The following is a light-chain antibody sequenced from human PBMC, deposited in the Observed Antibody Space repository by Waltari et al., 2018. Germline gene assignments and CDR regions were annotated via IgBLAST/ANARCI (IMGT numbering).Light chain of an antibody. J-gene: IGLJ3*02. Sequence: SYVLPQPPSASVAPGPTATITCGGNNIGGKTLPWYQQKPGQAPVLVLYDDYYRPSGIPERFSGSNSGNTAALTISWVEAGDEADYYCQVWDSSSDRPVFGGGTKVFVL. V-gene: IGLV3-21*02. CDR2: DDY. CDR1: NIGGKT. CDR3: QVWDSSSDRPV.